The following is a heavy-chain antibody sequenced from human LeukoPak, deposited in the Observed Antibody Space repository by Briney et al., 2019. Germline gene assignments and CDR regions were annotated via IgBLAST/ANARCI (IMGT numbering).Heavy chain of an antibody. CDR1: GGSISSYY. Sequence: PSETLSLTCTVAGGSISSYYWGWIRQPAGKGLEWIGSSYYSGSTYYNPSLKSRVTISVDTSKNQFSLKLSSVTAADTAVYYCARGEYCSGGSCYYALGDAFDIWGQGTMVTVSS. CDR3: ARGEYCSGGSCYYALGDAFDI. J-gene: IGHJ3*02. CDR2: SYYSGST. V-gene: IGHV4-39*07. D-gene: IGHD2-15*01.